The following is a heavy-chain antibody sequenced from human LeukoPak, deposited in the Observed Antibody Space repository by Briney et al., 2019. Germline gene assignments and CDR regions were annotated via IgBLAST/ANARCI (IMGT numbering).Heavy chain of an antibody. V-gene: IGHV4-31*03. CDR2: ITYSGNT. Sequence: SQTLSPTCTVSGGSISSGPYYWIWIRQHPGKGLGWIGYITYSGNTYYYPALNSRVTVSLDTSKTQFSLKLSSVTAVDTAVYYCARIAYDALDSYYYGMDVWGQGTTVTVSS. D-gene: IGHD3-3*01. CDR1: GGSISSGPYY. J-gene: IGHJ6*02. CDR3: ARIAYDALDSYYYGMDV.